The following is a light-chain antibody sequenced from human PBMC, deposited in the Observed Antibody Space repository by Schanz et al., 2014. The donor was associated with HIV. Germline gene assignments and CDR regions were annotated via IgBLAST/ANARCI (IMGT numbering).Light chain of an antibody. Sequence: QSVLTQPPSVSAAPGQKVIISCSGDTFNIGNNYVSWYQQLPSTAPKALIYENDRWTSGISDRFSASKSGTSATLAIAGLQTDDEGDYFCGTWDHSLNSWVFGGGTKLTVL. V-gene: IGLV1-51*01. CDR1: TFNIGNNY. CDR2: END. CDR3: GTWDHSLNSWV. J-gene: IGLJ3*02.